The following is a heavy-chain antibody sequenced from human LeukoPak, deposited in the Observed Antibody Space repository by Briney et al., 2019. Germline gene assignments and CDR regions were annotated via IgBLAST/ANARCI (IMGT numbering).Heavy chain of an antibody. CDR2: IYYSGST. D-gene: IGHD1-1*01. CDR1: GGSISSYY. Sequence: PSETLSLTCTVSGGSISSYYWSWIRQPPGKRLEWIGYIYYSGSTNYNPSLKSRVTISVDTSKNQFSLKLSSVTAADTAVYYCARAKLEPQPHPALHFDYWGQGTLVTVSS. J-gene: IGHJ4*02. V-gene: IGHV4-59*01. CDR3: ARAKLEPQPHPALHFDY.